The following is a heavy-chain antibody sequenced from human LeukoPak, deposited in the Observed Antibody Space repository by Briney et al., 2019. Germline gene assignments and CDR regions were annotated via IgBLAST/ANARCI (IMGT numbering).Heavy chain of an antibody. D-gene: IGHD1-1*01. V-gene: IGHV4-61*01. CDR3: ARARSGTTFFDY. CDR1: GGSISSSSYY. J-gene: IGHJ4*02. CDR2: ISYSGST. Sequence: PSETLSLTCTVSGGSISSSSYYWSWIRQPPGKGLEWIGYISYSGSTNHNPSLKSRVTISVDTSKNQFSLNLNSVTAADTAVYYCARARSGTTFFDYWGQGTLVTVSS.